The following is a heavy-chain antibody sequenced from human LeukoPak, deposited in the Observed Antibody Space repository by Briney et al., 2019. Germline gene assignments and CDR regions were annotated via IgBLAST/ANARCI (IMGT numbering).Heavy chain of an antibody. Sequence: ASVKVSCKASGYTFASYGISWLRQAPGQGLEWMGWISAYNDNTKYAQNLQGRVTLTTDTSTSTAYMELRSLTSDDTALYYCARDTARITTPGGPDYWGQGTLVTVSS. CDR2: ISAYNDNT. D-gene: IGHD6-13*01. V-gene: IGHV1-18*01. CDR3: ARDTARITTPGGPDY. CDR1: GYTFASYG. J-gene: IGHJ4*02.